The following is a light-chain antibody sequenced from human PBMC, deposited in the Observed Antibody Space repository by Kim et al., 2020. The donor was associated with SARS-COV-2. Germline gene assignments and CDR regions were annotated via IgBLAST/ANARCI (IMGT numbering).Light chain of an antibody. J-gene: IGKJ4*01. Sequence: DLQMTQSPSSLSASVGDRVSITCRASQSISSHLNWYQLKPGKAPELLIYATSSLSSGVPSRFSGSGSGTDYTLTISTLQPEDFATYYCQETYSTPRALTFGGGTKVDIK. CDR2: ATS. CDR1: QSISSH. CDR3: QETYSTPRALT. V-gene: IGKV1-39*01.